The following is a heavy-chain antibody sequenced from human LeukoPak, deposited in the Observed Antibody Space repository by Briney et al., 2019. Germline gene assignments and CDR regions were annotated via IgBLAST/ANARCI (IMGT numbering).Heavy chain of an antibody. Sequence: GGSLRLSCAASGFTFRSYWMHWVRQAPGKGLVWVSRIKSDGSSRSCADSVKGRFTISRDNAKNTLYLQMSSLRAEDTAVYYCATDRTSTYGAQFDYWGHGTLVTVSS. CDR3: ATDRTSTYGAQFDY. CDR2: IKSDGSSR. V-gene: IGHV3-74*01. D-gene: IGHD4-17*01. J-gene: IGHJ4*01. CDR1: GFTFRSYW.